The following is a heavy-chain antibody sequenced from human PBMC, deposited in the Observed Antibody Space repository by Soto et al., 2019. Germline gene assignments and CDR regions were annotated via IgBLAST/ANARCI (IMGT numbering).Heavy chain of an antibody. Sequence: ESGGGVVQPGRSLRLSCAASGFTFSSYAMHWVRQAPGKGLEWVAVISYDGSNKYYADSVKGRFTISRDNSKNTLYLQMNSLRAEDTAVYYCARDQYSSGWYGRVSFDYWGQGTLVTVSS. CDR1: GFTFSSYA. CDR2: ISYDGSNK. J-gene: IGHJ4*02. D-gene: IGHD6-19*01. V-gene: IGHV3-30-3*01. CDR3: ARDQYSSGWYGRVSFDY.